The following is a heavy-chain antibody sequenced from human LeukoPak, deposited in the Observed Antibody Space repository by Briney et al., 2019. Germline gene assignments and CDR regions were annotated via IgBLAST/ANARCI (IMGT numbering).Heavy chain of an antibody. CDR3: ARTTGSGAFDI. D-gene: IGHD4-17*01. CDR2: IYHSGST. V-gene: IGHV4-38-2*02. Sequence: SETLSLTCTVSGYSISSGYYWGWIRQPPGKGLEWIGSIYHSGSTYYNPSLKSRVTISVDTSKNQFSLKLSSVTAADTAVYYCARTTGSGAFDIWGQGTMVTVSS. J-gene: IGHJ3*02. CDR1: GYSISSGYY.